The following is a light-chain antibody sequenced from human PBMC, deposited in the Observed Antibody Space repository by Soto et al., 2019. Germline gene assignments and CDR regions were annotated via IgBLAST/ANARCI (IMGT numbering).Light chain of an antibody. V-gene: IGLV1-47*01. CDR1: SSNIGSNY. Sequence: QSVLTQPPSASGTPGQRFTISCSGSSSNIGSNYVYWYQQFPGSAPKLLIYRNDQRPSGVPDRFSGSKSGTSASLAISGPRSEDEADYYCAAWDDSLSAVVFGGGTQLT. CDR2: RND. CDR3: AAWDDSLSAVV. J-gene: IGLJ2*01.